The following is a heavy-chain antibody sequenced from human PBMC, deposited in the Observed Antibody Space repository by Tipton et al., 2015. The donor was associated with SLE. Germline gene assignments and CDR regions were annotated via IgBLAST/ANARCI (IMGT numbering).Heavy chain of an antibody. CDR1: GGSISSYY. D-gene: IGHD6-19*01. V-gene: IGHV4-59*12. CDR3: VGSSGFYY. Sequence: TLSLTCTVSGGSISSYYWSWIRQPPGKGLEWIGYIYYSGSTYYNPSLKSRVTISVDTSKNQFSLKLSSVTAADTAVYYCVGSSGFYYWGQGTLVTVSS. J-gene: IGHJ4*02. CDR2: IYYSGST.